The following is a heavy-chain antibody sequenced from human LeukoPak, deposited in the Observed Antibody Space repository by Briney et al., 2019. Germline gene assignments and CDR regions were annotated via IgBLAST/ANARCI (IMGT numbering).Heavy chain of an antibody. D-gene: IGHD2-2*01. Sequence: ASVKVSCKASGYTFTGYYMHWVRQAPGQGLEWMGWINPNSGGTNYAQKFQGRVTMTRDTSISTAYMELSRLRSDDTAVYYCARDLSYCSSTSCLIPWGQGTLVTVSS. J-gene: IGHJ5*02. CDR3: ARDLSYCSSTSCLIP. CDR1: GYTFTGYY. CDR2: INPNSGGT. V-gene: IGHV1-2*02.